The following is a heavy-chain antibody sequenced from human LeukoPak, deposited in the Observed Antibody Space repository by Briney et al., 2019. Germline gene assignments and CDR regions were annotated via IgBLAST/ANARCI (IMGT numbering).Heavy chain of an antibody. J-gene: IGHJ3*02. CDR2: INHSGST. Sequence: SETLSLTCAVYGGSFSGYYWSWIRQPPGKGLEWVGEINHSGSTNYNPSLKSRVTISVDTSKNQFSLKLSSVTAADTAVYYCARGQSITMIWTRSDAFDIWGQGTMVTVSS. CDR1: GGSFSGYY. D-gene: IGHD3-22*01. V-gene: IGHV4-34*01. CDR3: ARGQSITMIWTRSDAFDI.